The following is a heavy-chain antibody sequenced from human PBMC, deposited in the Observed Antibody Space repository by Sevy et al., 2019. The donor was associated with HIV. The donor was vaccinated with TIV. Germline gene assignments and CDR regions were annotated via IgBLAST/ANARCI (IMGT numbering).Heavy chain of an antibody. V-gene: IGHV4-34*01. CDR3: ARLYSPYFYETEDV. CDR2: INHSGNT. D-gene: IGHD2-15*01. Sequence: SETLSLTCAVYGGSFTDYFWTWIRQPPGKGLEWIGDINHSGNTNYSPSLKSRVTISVDTTNNQFSLRLSSLTAADTALYYCARLYSPYFYETEDVRGQGTMVTVSS. J-gene: IGHJ3*01. CDR1: GGSFTDYF.